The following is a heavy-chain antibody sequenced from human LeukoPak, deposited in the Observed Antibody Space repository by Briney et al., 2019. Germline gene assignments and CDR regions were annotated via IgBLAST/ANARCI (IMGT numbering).Heavy chain of an antibody. CDR2: IYPGDSDT. CDR3: ARLEAAAGVVYFDY. CDR1: GYSFNTYW. V-gene: IGHV5-51*01. Sequence: GESLKISCKGSGYSFNTYWIGWVRQMPGKGLEWMGIIYPGDSDTKYSPSFQGQVTISADKSISTAYLQWSSLKASDTAMYYCARLEAAAGVVYFDYWGQGTLVTVSS. D-gene: IGHD6-13*01. J-gene: IGHJ4*02.